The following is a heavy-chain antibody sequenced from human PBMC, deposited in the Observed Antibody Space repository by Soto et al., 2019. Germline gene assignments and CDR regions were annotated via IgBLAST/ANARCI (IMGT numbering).Heavy chain of an antibody. CDR2: INHSGST. CDR3: AREGTGTTDDTPHFWGY. Sequence: PSETLSLTCAVYGGSLSGYYWSWIRQPPGKGLEWIGEINHSGSTNYNPSLKSRVTISVDTSKNQFSLKLSSVTAADTAVYYCAREGTGTTDDTPHFWGYWGQGTLVTVSS. D-gene: IGHD1-1*01. CDR1: GGSLSGYY. J-gene: IGHJ4*02. V-gene: IGHV4-34*01.